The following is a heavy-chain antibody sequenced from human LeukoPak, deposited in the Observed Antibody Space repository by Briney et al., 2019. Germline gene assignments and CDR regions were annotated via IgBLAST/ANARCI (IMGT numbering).Heavy chain of an antibody. CDR1: GYTFTGYY. Sequence: ASVKVSCKASGYTFTGYYMHWVRQAPGQGLEWMGRINPNSGGTNYAQKFQGRVTMTRDTSISTAYMELSRLRSDDTAVYYCARESIAAHVIDYWGQGTLVTVSS. CDR2: INPNSGGT. J-gene: IGHJ4*02. V-gene: IGHV1-2*06. CDR3: ARESIAAHVIDY. D-gene: IGHD6-6*01.